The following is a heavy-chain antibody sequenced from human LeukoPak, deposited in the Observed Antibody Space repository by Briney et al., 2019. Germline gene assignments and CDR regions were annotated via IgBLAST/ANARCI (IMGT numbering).Heavy chain of an antibody. V-gene: IGHV4-30-2*01. CDR1: GGSISSGGYS. J-gene: IGHJ4*02. D-gene: IGHD1-14*01. CDR2: IYHSGST. CDR3: ARGNPAFDY. Sequence: PSETLSLTCAVSGGSISSGGYSWSWIRQPPGKGLEWIGYIYHSGSTYYNPSLKSRVTISVDTSKNQFSLKPSSVTAADTAVYYCARGNPAFDYWGQGTLVTVSS.